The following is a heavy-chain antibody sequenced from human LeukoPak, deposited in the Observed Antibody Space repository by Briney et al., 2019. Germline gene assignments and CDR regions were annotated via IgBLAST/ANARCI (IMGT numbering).Heavy chain of an antibody. CDR2: IKSKADGGTA. Sequence: GGSLRLSCAASGFTFSNAWLNWVRQAPGKGLEWVGLIKSKADGGTADYAAPVKGRFTMSRDDSKNTLYLQMNSLKTEDTAVYYCTTLRGGFDYWGQGTLVTVSS. V-gene: IGHV3-15*01. CDR1: GFTFSNAW. J-gene: IGHJ4*02. D-gene: IGHD3-16*01. CDR3: TTLRGGFDY.